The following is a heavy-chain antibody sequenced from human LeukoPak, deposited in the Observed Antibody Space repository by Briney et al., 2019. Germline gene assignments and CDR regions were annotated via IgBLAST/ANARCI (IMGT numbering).Heavy chain of an antibody. V-gene: IGHV7-4-1*02. CDR1: GYSLIELS. CDR3: TRDRFSNIWYGDY. J-gene: IGHJ4*02. CDR2: INTKTGNP. D-gene: IGHD6-13*01. Sequence: ASVTVSCKVSGYSLIELSMHWVRQAPGQGLEWMGRINTKTGNPTHAQGFTGRFVFSSDASVSTAYLQISGLKTEDTAVYYCTRDRFSNIWYGDYWGQGTLVTVSS.